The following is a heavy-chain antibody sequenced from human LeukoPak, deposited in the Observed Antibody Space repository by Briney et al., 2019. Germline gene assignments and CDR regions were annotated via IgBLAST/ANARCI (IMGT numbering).Heavy chain of an antibody. J-gene: IGHJ4*02. D-gene: IGHD3-22*01. CDR1: GFTFSSYS. CDR2: ISSSSSTI. Sequence: GGSLRLSCAASGFTFSSYSMNWVRQAPGKGLEWVSYISSSSSTIYYADSVKGRFTISRDNAKNSLYLQMNSLRAEDTAVYYCARAYYYDSSGLGWGQGTLVTASS. CDR3: ARAYYYDSSGLG. V-gene: IGHV3-48*01.